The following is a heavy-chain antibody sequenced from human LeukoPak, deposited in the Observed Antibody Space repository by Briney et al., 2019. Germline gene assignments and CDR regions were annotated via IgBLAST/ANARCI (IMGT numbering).Heavy chain of an antibody. CDR3: ARGDYDSSGYYYVGY. CDR1: GGSISSYY. J-gene: IGHJ4*02. CDR2: IYYSGST. D-gene: IGHD3-22*01. V-gene: IGHV4-59*01. Sequence: PSKTLSLTCTVSGGSISSYYWSWIRQPPGKGLEWIGYIYYSGSTNYNPSLKSRVTISVDTSKNQFSLKLSSVTAADTAVYYCARGDYDSSGYYYVGYWGQGTLVTVSS.